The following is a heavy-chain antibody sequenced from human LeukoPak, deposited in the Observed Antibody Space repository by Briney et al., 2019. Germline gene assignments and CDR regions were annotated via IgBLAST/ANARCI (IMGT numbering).Heavy chain of an antibody. CDR2: IYYSGST. CDR3: ARDSLEYGGSPLGY. D-gene: IGHD4-23*01. J-gene: IGHJ4*02. Sequence: SSETLSLTCTVSGGSISSGGYYWSWIRQHPGKGLEWIGYIYYSGSTYYSPFLKSRVTISVDTSKNQFSLKLSSVTAADTAVYYCARDSLEYGGSPLGYWGQGTLVTVSS. CDR1: GGSISSGGYY. V-gene: IGHV4-31*03.